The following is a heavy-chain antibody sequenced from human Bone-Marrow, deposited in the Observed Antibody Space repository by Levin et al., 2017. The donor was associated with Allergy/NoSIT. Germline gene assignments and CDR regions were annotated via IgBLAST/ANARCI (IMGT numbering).Heavy chain of an antibody. J-gene: IGHJ2*01. CDR2: INPSTGGR. D-gene: IGHD2/OR15-2a*01. Sequence: GASVKVSCKASGYAFTVSFIHWLRQAPGQGPEWMGWINPSTGGRKYSQRFHDRVTMTTDTSISTAYMELSRLASDDTAVYYCARQPSRSPFYYFDLWGRGTLVTVSS. V-gene: IGHV1-2*02. CDR3: ARQPSRSPFYYFDL. CDR1: GYAFTVSF.